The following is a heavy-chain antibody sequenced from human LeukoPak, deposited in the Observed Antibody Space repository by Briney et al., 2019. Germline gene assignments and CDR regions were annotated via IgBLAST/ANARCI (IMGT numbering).Heavy chain of an antibody. D-gene: IGHD2-15*01. CDR2: ISSSSSYI. V-gene: IGHV3-21*01. CDR3: ARDLISMVGADFDY. Sequence: GGSLRLSCAASGFTFSSYSMNWVRRAPGKGLEWVSSISSSSSYIYYADSVKGRFTISRDNAKNSLYLQMNSLRAEDTAVYYCARDLISMVGADFDYWGQGTLVTVSS. CDR1: GFTFSSYS. J-gene: IGHJ4*02.